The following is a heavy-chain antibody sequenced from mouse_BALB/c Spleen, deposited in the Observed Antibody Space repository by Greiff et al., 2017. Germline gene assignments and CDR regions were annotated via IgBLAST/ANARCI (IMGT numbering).Heavy chain of an antibody. CDR3: ARGYGSSYGYAMDY. CDR1: GFTFSSYA. J-gene: IGHJ4*01. CDR2: ISSGGST. D-gene: IGHD1-1*01. V-gene: IGHV5-6-5*01. Sequence: DVKLVESGGGLVKPGGSLKLSCAASGFTFSSYAMSWVRQTPEKRLEWVASISSGGSTYYPDSVKGRFTISRDNARNILYLQMSSLRSEDTAMYYCARGYGSSYGYAMDYWGQGTSVTVSS.